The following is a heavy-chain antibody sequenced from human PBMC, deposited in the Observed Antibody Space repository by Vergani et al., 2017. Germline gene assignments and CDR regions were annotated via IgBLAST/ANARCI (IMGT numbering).Heavy chain of an antibody. D-gene: IGHD6-19*01. CDR3: ARDGLYGTYERPNDY. CDR1: GFTFSTYS. V-gene: IGHV3-21*01. J-gene: IGHJ4*02. Sequence: EVQLVESGGGLVKPGGSLRLSCAASGFTFSTYSMNWVRQAPGKGLEWVSSISSSSSYIYYADSLKGRFTISRDNAKNSLYLQMNSLRAEDTAVYYCARDGLYGTYERPNDYWGQGTLVTVSS. CDR2: ISSSSSYI.